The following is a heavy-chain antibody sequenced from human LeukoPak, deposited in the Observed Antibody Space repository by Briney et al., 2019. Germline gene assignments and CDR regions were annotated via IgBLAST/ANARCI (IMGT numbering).Heavy chain of an antibody. D-gene: IGHD3-22*01. CDR1: GFTFSSFS. V-gene: IGHV3-48*02. J-gene: IGHJ4*02. CDR3: ARDPDNSYYHDSSGYYGFDY. CDR2: ISSGSSTI. Sequence: GGSLRLSCAASGFTFSSFSMNWVRQAPGKGLEWVSYISSGSSTIYYADSVKGRFTISRDNAKNSLYLQVNSLRDEDTAVYYCARDPDNSYYHDSSGYYGFDYWGQGTLVTVSS.